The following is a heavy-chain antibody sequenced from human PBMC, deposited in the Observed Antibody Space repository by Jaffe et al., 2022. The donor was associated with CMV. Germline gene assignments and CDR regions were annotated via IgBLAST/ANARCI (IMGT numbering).Heavy chain of an antibody. J-gene: IGHJ5*02. Sequence: EVQLLESGGGLVQPGGSLRLSCAASGFTFSSYAMSWVRQAPGKGLEWVSAISGSGGSTYYADSVKGRFTISRDNSKNTLYLQMNSLRAEDTAVYYCAKDALYVPSIAAAGNWFDPWGQGTLVTVSS. V-gene: IGHV3-23*01. CDR2: ISGSGGST. D-gene: IGHD6-13*01. CDR3: AKDALYVPSIAAAGNWFDP. CDR1: GFTFSSYA.